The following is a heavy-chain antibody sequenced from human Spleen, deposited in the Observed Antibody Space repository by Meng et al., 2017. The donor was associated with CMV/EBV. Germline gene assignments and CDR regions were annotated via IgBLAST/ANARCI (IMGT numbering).Heavy chain of an antibody. D-gene: IGHD5-12*01. V-gene: IGHV3-11*01. CDR2: ISVSGGII. CDR3: ATTGLGYSGYDFNYYYGVDV. Sequence: GGSLRLSCAASGITFTDYYMSWIRQAPGKGLEWVSYISVSGGIIYYADSVKGRFTISRDNAKNSLYLQMNGLRDEDTAVYYCATTGLGYSGYDFNYYYGVDVWGLGTTVTVSS. J-gene: IGHJ6*02. CDR1: GITFTDYY.